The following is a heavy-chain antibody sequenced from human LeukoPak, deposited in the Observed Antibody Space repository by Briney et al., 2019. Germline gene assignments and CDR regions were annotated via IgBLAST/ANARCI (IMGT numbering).Heavy chain of an antibody. V-gene: IGHV4-61*02. CDR3: ARRPHGVAVAGTSIGWYFDL. CDR1: GGSISSGSYY. J-gene: IGHJ2*01. Sequence: SETLSLTCTVSGGSISSGSYYWSWIRQPAGKGLEWIGRIYTSGTTNYNPSLNSRVTISVDTSKNQFSLRLSSVTAADTAVYYCARRPHGVAVAGTSIGWYFDLWGRGTLVTVSS. D-gene: IGHD6-19*01. CDR2: IYTSGTT.